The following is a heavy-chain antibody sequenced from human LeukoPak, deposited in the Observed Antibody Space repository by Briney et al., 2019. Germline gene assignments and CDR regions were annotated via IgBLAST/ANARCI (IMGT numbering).Heavy chain of an antibody. CDR3: ARGGYYGDY. Sequence: GASVKVSCKASGYTFTSYYINWVRQAPGQGLEWMGWMNPNSGNTGYAQKFQGRVTMTRNTSISTAYMELGSLSSEDNAVYYCARGGYYGDYWGQGTLVTVSS. J-gene: IGHJ4*02. D-gene: IGHD3-22*01. CDR2: MNPNSGNT. V-gene: IGHV1-8*01. CDR1: GYTFTSYY.